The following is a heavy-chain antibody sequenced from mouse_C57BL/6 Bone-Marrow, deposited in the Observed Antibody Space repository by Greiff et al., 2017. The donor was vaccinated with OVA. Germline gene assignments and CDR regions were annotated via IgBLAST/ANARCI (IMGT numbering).Heavy chain of an antibody. CDR3: ARSWEGYFDY. J-gene: IGHJ2*01. Sequence: EVQRVESGGGLVQPGGSLKLSCAASGFTFSDYGMAWVRQAPRKGPEWVAFISNLAYSIYYADTVTGRFTISRENAKNTLYLEMSSLRSEDTAMYYCARSWEGYFDYWGQGTTLTVSS. CDR1: GFTFSDYG. V-gene: IGHV5-15*01. D-gene: IGHD4-1*01. CDR2: ISNLAYSI.